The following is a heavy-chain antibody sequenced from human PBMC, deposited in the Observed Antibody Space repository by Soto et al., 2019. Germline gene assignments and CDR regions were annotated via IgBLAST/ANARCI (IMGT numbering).Heavy chain of an antibody. CDR2: ISSSGSTI. CDR3: ERATAGCDYGDYYFDY. Sequence: GGSLRLSCAASGFTFSSYEMNWVRQAPGKGLEWVSYISSSGSTIYYADSVKGRFTISRDNAKNSLYLQMNSLRAEDTAVYYCERATAGCDYGDYYFDYWGQGTLVTVSS. CDR1: GFTFSSYE. V-gene: IGHV3-48*03. J-gene: IGHJ4*02. D-gene: IGHD4-17*01.